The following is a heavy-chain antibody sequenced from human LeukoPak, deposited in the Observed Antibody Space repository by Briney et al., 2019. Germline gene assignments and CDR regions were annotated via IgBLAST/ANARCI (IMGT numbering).Heavy chain of an antibody. CDR3: TRDRHYYDSSGHPNWFDP. J-gene: IGHJ5*02. Sequence: PRGSLRLSCTASGFTFGDYAMSWVRQAPGKGLEWVGFIRSKAYGGTTEYAASVKGRFTISRDDSKSIAYLQMNSLKTEDTAVYYCTRDRHYYDSSGHPNWFDPWGQGTLVTVSS. D-gene: IGHD3-22*01. CDR1: GFTFGDYA. CDR2: IRSKAYGGTT. V-gene: IGHV3-49*04.